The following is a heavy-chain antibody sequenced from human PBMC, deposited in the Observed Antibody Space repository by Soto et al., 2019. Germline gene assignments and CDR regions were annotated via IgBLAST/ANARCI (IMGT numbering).Heavy chain of an antibody. CDR1: GFTFSSYW. CDR3: ARGGRGFVYMLD. D-gene: IGHD1-1*01. Sequence: GGSLRVSCEASGFTFSSYWIHWVRQAPGKGLVWLSRIKGDGSTTNYAVSVMGRFTISRDNAKNTLSLEMNSLSDEDTRVCYWARGGRGFVYMLDWAKGATVTVSS. CDR2: IKGDGSTT. J-gene: IGHJ6*04. V-gene: IGHV3-74*01.